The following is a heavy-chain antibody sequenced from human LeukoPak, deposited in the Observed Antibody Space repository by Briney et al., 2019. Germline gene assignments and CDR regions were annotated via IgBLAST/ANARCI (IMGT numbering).Heavy chain of an antibody. Sequence: GGSLRLSCVTSGFTFSHYYMTWIRQAPGKGLEWVSYISGTGNNKYYADSVKGRFTISRDNAQNSLYLQMSSLSAEDAAMYYCARDYSESEYFFDYWGQGSLVAVSS. CDR2: ISGTGNNK. J-gene: IGHJ4*02. CDR3: ARDYSESEYFFDY. CDR1: GFTFSHYY. D-gene: IGHD1-26*01. V-gene: IGHV3-11*01.